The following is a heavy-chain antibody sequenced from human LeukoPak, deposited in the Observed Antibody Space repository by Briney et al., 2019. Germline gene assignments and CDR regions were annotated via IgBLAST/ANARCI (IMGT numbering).Heavy chain of an antibody. CDR2: ISASGRTT. V-gene: IGHV3-48*01. CDR3: ASQSSSSSTRAPDF. J-gene: IGHJ4*02. Sequence: PGGSLRLSCAASGVPFNHYSLNWVRQPPGKGLEWISYISASGRTTYYADSVKGRFTISRDHATLYLHMDTLRPEDTALYYCASQSSSSSTRAPDFWGLGNLVTVSS. D-gene: IGHD6-6*01. CDR1: GVPFNHYS.